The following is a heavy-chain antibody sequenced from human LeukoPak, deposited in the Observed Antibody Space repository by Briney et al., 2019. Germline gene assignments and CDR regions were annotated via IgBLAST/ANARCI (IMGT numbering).Heavy chain of an antibody. CDR3: ARVYYGRTYDYWYFDL. V-gene: IGHV4-34*01. Sequence: SETLSLTCAVYGGSFSGYYWSWIRQPPGKGLEWIGEINHSGSTNYNPSLKSRVTISVDTSKNQFSLKLSSVTAADTAVYYCARVYYGRTYDYWYFDLWGRGTLVTVSS. J-gene: IGHJ2*01. CDR1: GGSFSGYY. D-gene: IGHD3-10*01. CDR2: INHSGST.